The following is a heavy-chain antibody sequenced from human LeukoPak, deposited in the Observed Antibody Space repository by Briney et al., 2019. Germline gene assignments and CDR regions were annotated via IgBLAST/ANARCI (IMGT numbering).Heavy chain of an antibody. J-gene: IGHJ4*02. Sequence: GGSLRLSCAASGFTFSSYWMSWVRQAPGKGLEWVSAISGSGGSTYYADSVKGRFTISRDNSKNTLYLQMNSLRAEDTAVYYCAKDRSRSNIAPFDYWGQGTLVTVSS. CDR1: GFTFSSYW. CDR3: AKDRSRSNIAPFDY. V-gene: IGHV3-23*01. CDR2: ISGSGGST. D-gene: IGHD6-13*01.